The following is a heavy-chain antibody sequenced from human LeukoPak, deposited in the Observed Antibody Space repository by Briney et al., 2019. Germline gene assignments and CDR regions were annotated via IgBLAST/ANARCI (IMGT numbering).Heavy chain of an antibody. Sequence: SETLSLTCMFSGGSIISYYWGWIRQPPGKGLDWIGYISYSRSTNYNPSLKCRLTISVDTSKNHFSLKLSSMTAAATAVYYCARIAITEVLSWFAPWGQGTLVTVSS. J-gene: IGHJ5*02. CDR3: ARIAITEVLSWFAP. CDR2: ISYSRST. D-gene: IGHD2-21*01. V-gene: IGHV4-59*01. CDR1: GGSIISYY.